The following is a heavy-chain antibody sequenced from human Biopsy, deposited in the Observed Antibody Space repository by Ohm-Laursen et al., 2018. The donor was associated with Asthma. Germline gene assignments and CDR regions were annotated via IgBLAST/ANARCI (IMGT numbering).Heavy chain of an antibody. J-gene: IGHJ4*02. V-gene: IGHV3-30-3*01. CDR1: GFTFGDYW. CDR2: ISYDGSSI. CDR3: AREGVAGTHIED. Sequence: LSLTCAASGFTFGDYWMSWVRQAPGKGLEWVAVISYDGSSIYYADSVKGRFTISRDNSKNTLSLQMNSLTAEDTAVYYCAREGVAGTHIEDWGQGTLVTVSS. D-gene: IGHD6-19*01.